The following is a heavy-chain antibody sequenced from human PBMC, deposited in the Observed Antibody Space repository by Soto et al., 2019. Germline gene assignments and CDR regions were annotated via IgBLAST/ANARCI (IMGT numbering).Heavy chain of an antibody. J-gene: IGHJ4*02. CDR2: IRSKANSYAT. D-gene: IGHD3-9*01. CDR3: TRPGLGLDFDY. Sequence: PGGSLRLSCAASGFTFSGSAMHWVRQASGKGLEWVGRIRSKANSYATAYAASVKGRFTISRDDSKNTAYLQMNSLKTEDTAVYYCTRPGLGLDFDYWGQGTLVTVSS. CDR1: GFTFSGSA. V-gene: IGHV3-73*01.